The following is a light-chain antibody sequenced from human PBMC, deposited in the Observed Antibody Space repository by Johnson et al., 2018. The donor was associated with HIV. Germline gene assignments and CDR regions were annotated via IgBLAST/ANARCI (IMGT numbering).Light chain of an antibody. Sequence: QSVLTQPPSVSAAPGQRVTISCSGSSFNIGINFVSWYQQVPGTAPKLLICESNKRPSGIPDRFSGSKSGTSATLVISGLQTGDEADYYCGTWDSSLRATDVFGTGTKVTVL. J-gene: IGLJ1*01. V-gene: IGLV1-51*02. CDR2: ESN. CDR3: GTWDSSLRATDV. CDR1: SFNIGINF.